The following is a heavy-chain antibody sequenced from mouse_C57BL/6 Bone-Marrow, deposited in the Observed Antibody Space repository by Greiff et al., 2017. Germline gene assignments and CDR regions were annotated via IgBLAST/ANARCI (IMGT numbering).Heavy chain of an antibody. Sequence: DVMLVESGEGLVKPGGSLKLSCAASGFTFSSYAMSWVRQTPEKRLEWVAYISSGGDYIYYADTVKGRFTISRDNARNTLYLQMSSLTSEDTSMYYGTREGLITTVVATPYWYFDVWGTGTTGTVSS. V-gene: IGHV5-9-1*02. CDR2: ISSGGDYI. D-gene: IGHD1-1*01. CDR3: TREGLITTVVATPYWYFDV. J-gene: IGHJ1*03. CDR1: GFTFSSYA.